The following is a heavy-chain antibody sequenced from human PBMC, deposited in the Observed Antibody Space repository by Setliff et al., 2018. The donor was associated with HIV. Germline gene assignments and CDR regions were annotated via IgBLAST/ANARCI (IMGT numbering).Heavy chain of an antibody. D-gene: IGHD3-3*01. CDR1: GFTFSTYA. J-gene: IGHJ4*02. CDR2: ISGSGGST. V-gene: IGHV3-23*01. Sequence: PGGSLRLSCAASGFTFSTYAMSWVRQAPGKGLEWVSSISGSGGSTYYADSVKGRFTISRDNSKDTLYLQMNSLRAEDTAVYYCAKEEPFWNGYYYTYYFDSWGQGTLVTVSS. CDR3: AKEEPFWNGYYYTYYFDS.